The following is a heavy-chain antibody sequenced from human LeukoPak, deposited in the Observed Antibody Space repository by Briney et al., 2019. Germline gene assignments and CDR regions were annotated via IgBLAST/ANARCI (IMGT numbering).Heavy chain of an antibody. V-gene: IGHV3-74*01. CDR3: ARTTVVSPAFRY. CDR2: INSDGSST. Sequence: GGSLRLSCAASGFTFSSYWMHWVRQAPGKGLVWVSRINSDGSSTSYADSVKGRFTISRDNARNTLYLQMNSLRAEDTAVYYCARTTVVSPAFRYWGQGTLVTVSS. J-gene: IGHJ4*02. CDR1: GFTFSSYW. D-gene: IGHD4-23*01.